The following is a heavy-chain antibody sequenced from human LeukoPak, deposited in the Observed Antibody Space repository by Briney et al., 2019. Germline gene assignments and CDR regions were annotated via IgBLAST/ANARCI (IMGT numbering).Heavy chain of an antibody. CDR1: GYTFTSYG. CDR3: ARDTASGIYHYRLPNDAFDI. Sequence: GASVKVSCKASGYTFTSYGISWVRQAPGQGLEWMGWISAYNGNTNYAQKLQGRVTMTTDTSTSTAYMELRSLRSDDTAVYYCARDTASGIYHYRLPNDAFDIWGQGTMVTVSS. J-gene: IGHJ3*02. V-gene: IGHV1-18*01. D-gene: IGHD1-26*01. CDR2: ISAYNGNT.